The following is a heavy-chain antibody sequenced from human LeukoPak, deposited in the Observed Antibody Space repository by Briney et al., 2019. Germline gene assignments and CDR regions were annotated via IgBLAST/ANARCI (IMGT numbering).Heavy chain of an antibody. CDR3: ARFSSQLLKTGGFDS. D-gene: IGHD1-26*01. CDR1: GDSISSYC. V-gene: IGHV4-59*01. CDR2: IFDSENS. Sequence: SETLSLTCTVSGDSISSYCWSWIRQPPGKGLEWIGYIFDSENSKYNPSLESRVIISVDTSKDQLSLKLTSVTAADTAVYYCARFSSQLLKTGGFDSWGQGTLVTVFS. J-gene: IGHJ4*02.